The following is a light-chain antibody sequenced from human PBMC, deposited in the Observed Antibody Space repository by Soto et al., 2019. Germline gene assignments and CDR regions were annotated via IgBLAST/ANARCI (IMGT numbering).Light chain of an antibody. Sequence: EIVMTQSPATLSVSPGESATLSCRASQSISGNLAWYQQKPGLSPRLLIYGASTRATGIPARFSGSGSGTEFTLTIRSLQSEDFGLYYCHQYNNFWTFGQGTKVEIK. CDR3: HQYNNFWT. V-gene: IGKV3-15*01. CDR2: GAS. J-gene: IGKJ1*01. CDR1: QSISGN.